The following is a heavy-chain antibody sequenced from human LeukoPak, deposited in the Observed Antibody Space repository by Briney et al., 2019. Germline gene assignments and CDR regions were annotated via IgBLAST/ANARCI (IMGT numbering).Heavy chain of an antibody. Sequence: SETLSLTCTVSGGSISSYYWSWIRQLPGKGLEWIGYIYYSGSTNYNPSLKSRVTISVDTSKNQFSLKLSSVTAADTAVYYCARDGGGSYHFDYWGQGTLVTVSS. D-gene: IGHD1-26*01. J-gene: IGHJ4*02. CDR2: IYYSGST. CDR1: GGSISSYY. V-gene: IGHV4-59*01. CDR3: ARDGGGSYHFDY.